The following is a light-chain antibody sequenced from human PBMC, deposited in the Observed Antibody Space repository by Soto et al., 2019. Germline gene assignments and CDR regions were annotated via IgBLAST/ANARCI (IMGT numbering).Light chain of an antibody. V-gene: IGLV2-8*01. CDR2: EVS. CDR1: SKDVGGYNY. CDR3: SSYAGSNNAYV. Sequence: QSVLTPPPPASRAPCQSVNLSCTGKSKDVGGYNYVSWYQQHPGKAPKLMIYEVSKRPSGVPDRFSGSKSGNTASLTVSGLQAEDEAEYYCSSYAGSNNAYVFGTGTKVTVL. J-gene: IGLJ1*01.